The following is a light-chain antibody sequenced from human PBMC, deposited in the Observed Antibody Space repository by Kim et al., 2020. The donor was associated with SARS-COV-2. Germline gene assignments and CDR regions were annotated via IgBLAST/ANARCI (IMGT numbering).Light chain of an antibody. Sequence: LTPGERATLSCRASQSVSSYLDWYQEKPGKAPRLLIYGASNRATGIPARFSGSGSGTDFTLTISSLEPEDFAVYYCQQGSNWPRTFGQGTKVDIK. CDR1: QSVSSY. J-gene: IGKJ1*01. CDR3: QQGSNWPRT. CDR2: GAS. V-gene: IGKV3-11*01.